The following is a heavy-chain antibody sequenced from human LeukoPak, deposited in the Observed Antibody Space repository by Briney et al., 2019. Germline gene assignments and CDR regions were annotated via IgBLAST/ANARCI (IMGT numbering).Heavy chain of an antibody. CDR1: GGTFSSYA. CDR3: ARDQCSGGSCYSFFDY. V-gene: IGHV1-58*02. D-gene: IGHD2-15*01. Sequence: SVKVSCKASGGTFSSYAISWVRQAPGQGLEWIGWIVVGSGNTNYAQKFQERVTITRDMSTSTVYMELSSLRSEDTAVYYCARDQCSGGSCYSFFDYWGQGTLVTVSS. CDR2: IVVGSGNT. J-gene: IGHJ4*02.